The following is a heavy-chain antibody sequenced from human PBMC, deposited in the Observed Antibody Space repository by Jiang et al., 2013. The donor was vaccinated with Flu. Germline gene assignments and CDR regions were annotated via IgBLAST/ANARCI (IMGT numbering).Heavy chain of an antibody. Sequence: LLKPSETLSLTCTVSGGSISSYYWSWIRQPPGKGLEWIGYIYYSGSTNYNPSLKSRVTISVDTSKNQFSLKLSSVTAADTAVYYCARMPWSRGFDYWGQGTLVTVSS. CDR1: GGSISSYY. CDR2: IYYSGST. V-gene: IGHV4-59*01. D-gene: IGHD2-2*01. J-gene: IGHJ4*02. CDR3: ARMPWSRGFDY.